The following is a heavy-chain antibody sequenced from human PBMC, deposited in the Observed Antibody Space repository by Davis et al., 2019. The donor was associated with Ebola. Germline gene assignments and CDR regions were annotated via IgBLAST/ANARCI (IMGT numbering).Heavy chain of an antibody. D-gene: IGHD4-17*01. CDR2: IYYSGST. V-gene: IGHV4-59*08. CDR1: GGSISSYY. J-gene: IGHJ4*02. CDR3: ARHTAYYGFDY. Sequence: MPSETLSLTCTVSGGSISSYYWSWIRQPPGKGLEWIGYIYYSGSTNYNPSLKSRVTISVDTSKNQFSLKLSSVTAADTAVYYCARHTAYYGFDYWGQGTLVTVSS.